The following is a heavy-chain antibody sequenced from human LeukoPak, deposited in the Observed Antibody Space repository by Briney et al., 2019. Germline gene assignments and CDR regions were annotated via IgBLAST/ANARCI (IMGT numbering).Heavy chain of an antibody. J-gene: IGHJ4*02. Sequence: GGSLRLSCTASGFTFRNAWMNWVRQAPVKGLEWVGRIKSKTDGGATDYAAPVKGRFTVSRDDSKNTVSLQMNSLKTEDTAVYYCTTEEEATFDYWGQGTLVTVSS. CDR1: GFTFRNAW. CDR2: IKSKTDGGAT. CDR3: TTEEEATFDY. D-gene: IGHD1-26*01. V-gene: IGHV3-15*01.